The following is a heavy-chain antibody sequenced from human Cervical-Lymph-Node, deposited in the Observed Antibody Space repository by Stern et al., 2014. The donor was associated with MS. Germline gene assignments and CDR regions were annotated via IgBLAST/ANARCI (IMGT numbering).Heavy chain of an antibody. CDR3: SRDADAYSLVFGY. CDR1: GGSISSGAYH. CDR2: IHYSGTT. V-gene: IGHV4-30-4*01. J-gene: IGHJ4*02. D-gene: IGHD5-24*01. Sequence: QVQLQESGPGLVKPSQTLSLTCAVSGGSISSGAYHWSRIRPSPGKGLEWIGYIHYSGTTYYNPSLKSRVTISVDTSKNQFSLKLSSVTAADTAVYYCSRDADAYSLVFGYWGRGTLVTVSS.